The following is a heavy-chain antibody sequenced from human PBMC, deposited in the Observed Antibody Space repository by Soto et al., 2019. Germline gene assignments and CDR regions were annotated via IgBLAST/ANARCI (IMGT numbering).Heavy chain of an antibody. CDR2: IWYDGSNK. CDR1: GFTFSSYG. CDR3: ARERSGTFDY. Sequence: QVQLVESGGGVVQPGRSLRLSCAASGFTFSSYGMHWVRQAPGKGLEWVAVIWYDGSNKYYADSVKGRFTITRDNSKNTLYLQMNSLRAEDTAVYYCARERSGTFDYWGQGTLVTVSS. D-gene: IGHD3-3*01. J-gene: IGHJ4*02. V-gene: IGHV3-33*01.